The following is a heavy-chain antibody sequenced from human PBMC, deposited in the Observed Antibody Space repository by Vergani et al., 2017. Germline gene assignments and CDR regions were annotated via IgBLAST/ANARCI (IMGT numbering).Heavy chain of an antibody. Sequence: ELQLVESGGGLVQPGGSLRLSCAASGFTFNSYAMTWVRQAPGKGLEWVSGINNNGGSTYYADSVKGRFTISRDNSKNTLYLQMTDLRAEETATYYCAKVCGSTSCPYGGGAFDVWGHGTMVTVSS. V-gene: IGHV3-23*04. D-gene: IGHD2-2*01. J-gene: IGHJ3*01. CDR3: AKVCGSTSCPYGGGAFDV. CDR1: GFTFNSYA. CDR2: INNNGGST.